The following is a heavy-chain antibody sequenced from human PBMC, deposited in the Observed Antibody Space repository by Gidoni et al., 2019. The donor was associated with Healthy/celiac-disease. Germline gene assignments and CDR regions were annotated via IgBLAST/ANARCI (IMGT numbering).Heavy chain of an antibody. CDR2: ISGSGGST. D-gene: IGHD4-17*01. Sequence: EVQLLESGGGLVQPGGSLRLSCAASGFTFSSKAMRWVRQAPGKGLAWVSAISGSGGSTSYADSVTGRFTISRDNSKNTLYLQMNSLRAEDTAVYYCAKEPTRGVTTSDYWGQGTLVTVSS. J-gene: IGHJ4*02. CDR3: AKEPTRGVTTSDY. V-gene: IGHV3-23*01. CDR1: GFTFSSKA.